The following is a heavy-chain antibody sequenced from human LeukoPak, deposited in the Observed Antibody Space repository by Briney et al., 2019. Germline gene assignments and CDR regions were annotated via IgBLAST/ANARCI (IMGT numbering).Heavy chain of an antibody. J-gene: IGHJ5*02. CDR3: AKDSTVIINWFDP. CDR2: ISGSGDST. CDR1: GFTFSSYW. D-gene: IGHD2-21*01. Sequence: GGSLRLSCAASGFTFSSYWMSWIRQAPGKGLEWVSAISGSGDSTYYADSVKGRFTISRDNSKNTVYLQMNSLRAEDTAVYYCAKDSTVIINWFDPWGQGTLVTVSS. V-gene: IGHV3-23*01.